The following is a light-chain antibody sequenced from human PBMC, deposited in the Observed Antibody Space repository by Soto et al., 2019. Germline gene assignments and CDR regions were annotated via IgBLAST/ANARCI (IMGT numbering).Light chain of an antibody. J-gene: IGKJ3*01. Sequence: DIQMTQSPSTLSASVGDRVTITCRASQSISSWLAWYQQKPGKAPKLLIYKASALESGVPSRFSGSGYGTEFTLTIISLQPDDFATYYCQQYDSYPLPFGPGTKVDIK. V-gene: IGKV1-5*03. CDR3: QQYDSYPLP. CDR2: KAS. CDR1: QSISSW.